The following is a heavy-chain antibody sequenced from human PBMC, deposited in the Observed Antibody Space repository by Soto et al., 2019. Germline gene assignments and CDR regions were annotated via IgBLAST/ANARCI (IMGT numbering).Heavy chain of an antibody. J-gene: IGHJ4*02. CDR3: TSNMITFGGVIVTPEN. Sequence: GGSLRLSCVGSGLIFSTYSMSWVRQAPGKGLEWVGRIRSKANSYATAYAASVKGRFTISRDDSKNTAYLQMNSLKTEDTAVYYCTSNMITFGGVIVTPENWGQGTLVTVSS. CDR2: IRSKANSYAT. D-gene: IGHD3-16*02. CDR1: GLIFSTYS. V-gene: IGHV3-73*01.